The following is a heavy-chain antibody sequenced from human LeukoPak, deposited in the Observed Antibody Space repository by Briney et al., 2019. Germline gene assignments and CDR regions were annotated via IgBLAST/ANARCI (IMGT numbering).Heavy chain of an antibody. CDR2: IIPIFGTA. CDR1: GGTFSSYA. D-gene: IGHD2-2*01. J-gene: IGHJ6*04. V-gene: IGHV1-69*13. CDR3: ARNAVPDRPFSGMDV. Sequence: SVKVSCKASGGTFSSYAISWVRQAPGQGLEWMGGIIPIFGTANYAQKFQGRVTITSDESTSTAYMELSSLRSEDTAVYYCARNAVPDRPFSGMDVWGKGTTVTVSS.